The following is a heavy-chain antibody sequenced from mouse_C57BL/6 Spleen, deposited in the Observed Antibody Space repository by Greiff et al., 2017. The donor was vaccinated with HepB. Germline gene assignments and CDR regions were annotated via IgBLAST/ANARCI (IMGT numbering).Heavy chain of an antibody. J-gene: IGHJ2*01. Sequence: QVQLKQSGAELARPGASVKLSCKASGYTFTSYGISWVKQRTGQGLEWIGEIYPRSGNTYYNEKFKGKATLTADKSSSTAYMELRSLTSEDSAVYFCARVETAHFDYWGQGTTLTVSS. CDR3: ARVETAHFDY. CDR2: IYPRSGNT. V-gene: IGHV1-81*01. CDR1: GYTFTSYG. D-gene: IGHD3-2*01.